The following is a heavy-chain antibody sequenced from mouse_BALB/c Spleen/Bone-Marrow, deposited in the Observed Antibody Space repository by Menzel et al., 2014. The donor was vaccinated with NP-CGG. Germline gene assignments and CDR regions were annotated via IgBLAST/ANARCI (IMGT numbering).Heavy chain of an antibody. D-gene: IGHD2-14*01. J-gene: IGHJ1*01. V-gene: IGHV2-2*02. CDR2: IWSGGST. Sequence: QVQLQQSGPGLVQPSQSLSITCTISGFSLTSFGVHWVRQSPGKGLEWLGVIWSGGSTDYNAAFISRLSISKGNSKSQVFFKMNSLQTNDTAIYYCARGPPYYRCHWYFDVWGAGTTVTVSS. CDR3: ARGPPYYRCHWYFDV. CDR1: GFSLTSFG.